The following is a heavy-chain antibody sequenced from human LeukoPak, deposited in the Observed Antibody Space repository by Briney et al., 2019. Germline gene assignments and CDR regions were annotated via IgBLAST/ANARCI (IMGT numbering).Heavy chain of an antibody. Sequence: GESLKISCKGSGYSFTSYWSSWVGQLPGKGLEWMVIIYPGDSDTTYSPSFQGQVTISADKSISTAYLQWSSLKASDTAMYYCARYVYYGSGSYLNYMDVWGKGTTVTISS. CDR1: GYSFTSYW. V-gene: IGHV5-51*01. J-gene: IGHJ6*03. CDR3: ARYVYYGSGSYLNYMDV. CDR2: IYPGDSDT. D-gene: IGHD3-10*01.